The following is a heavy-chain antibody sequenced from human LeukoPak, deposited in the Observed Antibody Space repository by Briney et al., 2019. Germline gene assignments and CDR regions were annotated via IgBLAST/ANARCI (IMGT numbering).Heavy chain of an antibody. CDR2: IAGHDGGT. V-gene: IGHV3-23*01. CDR3: AKWGDYDILTGYYDSDY. D-gene: IGHD3-9*01. Sequence: PGASLRLSCAASGFIFSNYAMSWVRQAPGKGLEWVSAIAGHDGGTYYVDSVKGRFTVSRDDPKNTLYLQMNTLRVEDTAVYYCAKWGDYDILTGYYDSDYWGHGTLVTVSS. CDR1: GFIFSNYA. J-gene: IGHJ4*01.